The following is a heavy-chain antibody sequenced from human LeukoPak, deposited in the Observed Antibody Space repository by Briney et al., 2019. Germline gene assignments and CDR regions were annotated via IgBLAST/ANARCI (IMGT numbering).Heavy chain of an antibody. CDR2: INPSDGST. Sequence: GASVKVSCKASGYTFTSYYMHWVRQAPGQGLQWMGIINPSDGSTNYAQKFQGRVTMTRGTSTSTVYMELSSLRSEDTAVYYCARAASSSGRRLDYWGQGTLVTVSS. CDR1: GYTFTSYY. D-gene: IGHD3-10*01. V-gene: IGHV1-46*01. CDR3: ARAASSSGRRLDY. J-gene: IGHJ4*02.